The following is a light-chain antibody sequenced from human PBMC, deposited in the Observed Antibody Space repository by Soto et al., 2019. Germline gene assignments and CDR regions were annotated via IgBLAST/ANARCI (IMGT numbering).Light chain of an antibody. J-gene: IGLJ3*02. Sequence: QSVLTQPPSASGTPGQRVTISCSGSSSNIGNNYVFWYQQFPGTAPKVIIYSDKQRPSGVPDRFSGSKSGTSASLAISGLLVGDGAGYYWAGGEAGVGGWVFGGGTK. CDR2: SDK. CDR1: SSNIGNNY. CDR3: AGGEAGVGGWV. V-gene: IGLV1-47*02.